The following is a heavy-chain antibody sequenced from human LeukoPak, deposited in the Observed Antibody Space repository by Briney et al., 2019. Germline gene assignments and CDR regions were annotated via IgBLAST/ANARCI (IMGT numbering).Heavy chain of an antibody. CDR1: GGTFSSCA. J-gene: IGHJ4*02. CDR3: ARGRVDWIYFDY. D-gene: IGHD3-9*01. CDR2: IIPIFGTP. Sequence: ASVKVSCKASGGTFSSCAISWVRQAPGQGLEWMGGIIPIFGTPNYAQKFQDRVTITADKSTSTAYMELSSLRSEDTAVYYCARGRVDWIYFDYWGQGTLVTVSS. V-gene: IGHV1-69*06.